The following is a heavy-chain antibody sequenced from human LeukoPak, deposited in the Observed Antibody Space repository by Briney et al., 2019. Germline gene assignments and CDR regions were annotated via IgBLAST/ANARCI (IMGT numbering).Heavy chain of an antibody. Sequence: GGSLRVSCAASGFTFSRYWMSWVRQAPGKGLEWVANINQDGSEKYYVDSVKGRFTISRDNAKNSLYPQMNSLRAEDTAVYYCASDRDYYDSSGYLFDYWGQGTLVTVSS. CDR2: INQDGSEK. CDR1: GFTFSRYW. D-gene: IGHD3-22*01. CDR3: ASDRDYYDSSGYLFDY. V-gene: IGHV3-7*01. J-gene: IGHJ4*02.